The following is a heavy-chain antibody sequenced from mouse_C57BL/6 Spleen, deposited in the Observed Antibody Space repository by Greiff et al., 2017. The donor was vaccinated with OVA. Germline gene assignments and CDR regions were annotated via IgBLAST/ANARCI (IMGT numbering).Heavy chain of an antibody. CDR1: GFTFSSYG. J-gene: IGHJ2*01. D-gene: IGHD1-1*01. CDR2: ISSGGSYT. CDR3: ARAGGGPTVDY. Sequence: DVQLVESGGDLVKPGGSLKLSCAASGFTFSSYGMSWVRQTPDKRLEWVATISSGGSYTYYPDNVKGRFTISRDNATNTLYLQMSSLKSEDTAMYYCARAGGGPTVDYWGQGTTLTVSS. V-gene: IGHV5-6*01.